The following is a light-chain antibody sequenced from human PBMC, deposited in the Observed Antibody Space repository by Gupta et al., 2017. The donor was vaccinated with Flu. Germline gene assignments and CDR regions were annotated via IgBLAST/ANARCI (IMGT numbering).Light chain of an antibody. CDR2: DND. CDR3: ATWDDSMDSVV. CDR1: SSKIGKNY. V-gene: IGLV1-51*02. J-gene: IGLJ2*01. Sequence: VTSAWSAGSSKIGKNYVCWYHQLPGAAPKLLIYDNDKRTSGIPDRFSGAKSGTAATVAITGLQTGDEADYYWATWDDSMDSVVFGGGTKLTVL.